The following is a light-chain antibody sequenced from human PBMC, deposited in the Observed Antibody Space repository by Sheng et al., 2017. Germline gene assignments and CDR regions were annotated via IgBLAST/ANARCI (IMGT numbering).Light chain of an antibody. CDR3: QQVTIYPYT. CDR1: QSVSSK. CDR2: AAS. V-gene: IGKV3-15*01. J-gene: IGKJ2*01. Sequence: EIVMTQSPGTLSVSPGERATLSCRASQSVSSKLAWYQQKPGQAPRLLIYAASTLQSGVPSRFSGSGSGTDFTLTISSLQPEDFATYYCQQVTIYPYTFGQGTKLEIK.